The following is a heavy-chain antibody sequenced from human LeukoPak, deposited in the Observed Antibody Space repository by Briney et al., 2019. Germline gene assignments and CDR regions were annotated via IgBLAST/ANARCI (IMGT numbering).Heavy chain of an antibody. CDR2: VDPNSGDT. CDR3: ARASGSYWWFGS. V-gene: IGHV1-2*02. J-gene: IGHJ5*01. CDR1: GYTFTDYY. D-gene: IGHD1-26*01. Sequence: ASVKVSCKASGYTFTDYYLHWVRQTPGQGLEWMGCVDPNSGDTNYAQKFQGSVTMTRDTSISTAYMELNRLRSDDTAVYYCARASGSYWWFGSWGQGTLVTVSS.